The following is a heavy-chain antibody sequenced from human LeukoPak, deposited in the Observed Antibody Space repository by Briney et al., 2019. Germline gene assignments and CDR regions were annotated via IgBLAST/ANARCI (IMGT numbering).Heavy chain of an antibody. J-gene: IGHJ6*03. V-gene: IGHV4-59*12. D-gene: IGHD3-9*01. CDR3: ARDSTYYDVLTRRRYYYMDV. CDR1: GGSISSYY. Sequence: SETLSLTCTVSGGSISSYYWSWIRQPPGKGLEWIGYIYYSGSTNYNPSLKSRVTMSVDTSKNQFSLKLSSVTAADTAVYYCARDSTYYDVLTRRRYYYMDVWGKGTTVTISS. CDR2: IYYSGST.